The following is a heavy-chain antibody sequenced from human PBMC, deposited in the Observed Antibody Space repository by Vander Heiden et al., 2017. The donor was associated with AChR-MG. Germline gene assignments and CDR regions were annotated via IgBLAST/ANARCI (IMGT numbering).Heavy chain of an antibody. CDR3: AGVRAGGSGYYVDPYWYFDL. CDR1: GYTFTGYY. V-gene: IGHV1-2*04. CDR2: INPNSGGT. Sequence: QVQLVQSGAEVKKPGASVKASCKASGYTFTGYYMHWVRQAPGQGLEWMGWINPNSGGTNYAQKFQGWVTMTRDTSISTAYMELSRLRSDDTAVYYCAGVRAGGSGYYVDPYWYFDLWGRGTLVTVSS. D-gene: IGHD3-22*01. J-gene: IGHJ2*01.